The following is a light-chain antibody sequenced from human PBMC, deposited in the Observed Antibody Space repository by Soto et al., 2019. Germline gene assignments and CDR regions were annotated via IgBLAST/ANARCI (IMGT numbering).Light chain of an antibody. CDR1: QTISNW. V-gene: IGKV1-39*01. Sequence: DIQMTQSLSTLSASVGDRVTITCRASQTISNWLAWYQQKPGKAPKLLIYAASTLQFGVPSRFSGSGSGTDFTLTISSLQPEDFATYYCQQSYRSPTFGQGSMV. CDR3: QQSYRSPT. J-gene: IGKJ1*01. CDR2: AAS.